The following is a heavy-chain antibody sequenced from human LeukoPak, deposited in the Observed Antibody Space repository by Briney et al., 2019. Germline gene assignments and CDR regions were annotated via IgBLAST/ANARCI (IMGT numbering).Heavy chain of an antibody. CDR3: ARGVDTAMVTYSPFDY. D-gene: IGHD5-18*01. V-gene: IGHV4-34*01. J-gene: IGHJ4*02. Sequence: SETLSLTCAVYGGSFSGYYWSWIRQPPGKGLEWIGEINHSGSTNYNPSLKSRVTISVDTSKNQFSLKLSSVTAADTAVYYCARGVDTAMVTYSPFDYWGQGTLVTVSS. CDR2: INHSGST. CDR1: GGSFSGYY.